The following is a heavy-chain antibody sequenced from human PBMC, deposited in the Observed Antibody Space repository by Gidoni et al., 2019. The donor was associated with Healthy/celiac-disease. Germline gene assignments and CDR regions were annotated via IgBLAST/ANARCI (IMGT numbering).Heavy chain of an antibody. D-gene: IGHD2-15*01. CDR3: ARATDIVVVVANAFDI. Sequence: QVHLQESVPGLVKPSQTLSLTCTFSGGSISSGCYYWSWIRQHPGKGLEWIGYIYYSGSTYYNPSLKSRVTISVDTSKNQFSLKLSSVTAADTAVYYCARATDIVVVVANAFDIWGQGTMVTVSS. CDR1: GGSISSGCYY. CDR2: IYYSGST. V-gene: IGHV4-31*03. J-gene: IGHJ3*02.